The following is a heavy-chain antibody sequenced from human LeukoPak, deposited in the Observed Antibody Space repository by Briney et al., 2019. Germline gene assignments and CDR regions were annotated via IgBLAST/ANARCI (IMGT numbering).Heavy chain of an antibody. Sequence: GGSPRLSCAASGFTFSSYAMSWVRQAPGKGLEWVSAISGSGGSTYYAASVKGRFTISRDNSKNTLYLQMNSLRAEDTALYYCAKSYSGPSFRSALDYWGQGTLVTVSS. J-gene: IGHJ4*02. CDR1: GFTFSSYA. D-gene: IGHD6-6*01. CDR2: ISGSGGST. CDR3: AKSYSGPSFRSALDY. V-gene: IGHV3-23*01.